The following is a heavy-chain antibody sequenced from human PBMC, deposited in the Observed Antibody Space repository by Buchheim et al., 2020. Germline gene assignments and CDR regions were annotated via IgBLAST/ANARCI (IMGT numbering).Heavy chain of an antibody. V-gene: IGHV3-23*01. CDR2: ISGSGGST. D-gene: IGHD3-3*01. CDR1: GFTFSSYA. J-gene: IGHJ6*02. CDR3: ARDQGWSGYPLYYYYGMDV. Sequence: EVQLLESGGGLVQPGGSLRLSCAASGFTFSSYAMSWVRQAPGKGLEWVSAISGSGGSTYYADSVKGRFTISRDNSKNTLYLQMNSLRAEDTAVYYCARDQGWSGYPLYYYYGMDVWGQGTT.